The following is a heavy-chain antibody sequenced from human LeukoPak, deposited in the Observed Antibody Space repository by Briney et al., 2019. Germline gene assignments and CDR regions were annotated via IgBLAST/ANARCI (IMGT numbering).Heavy chain of an antibody. Sequence: GGSLRLSCAASGFTFNTYTMNWVRQAPGKGLEWVSYISGSSGIIDYADSVRGRFTISRDNAKNSLYLQMNSLRAEDTAVYYCARTRTRKGGYSGYDPPGYGMDVWGQGTTVTVSS. CDR3: ARTRTRKGGYSGYDPPGYGMDV. V-gene: IGHV3-48*01. CDR2: ISGSSGII. CDR1: GFTFNTYT. J-gene: IGHJ6*02. D-gene: IGHD5-12*01.